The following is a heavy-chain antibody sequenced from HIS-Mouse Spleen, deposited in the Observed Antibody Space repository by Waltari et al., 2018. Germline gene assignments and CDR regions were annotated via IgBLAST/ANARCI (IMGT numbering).Heavy chain of an antibody. CDR2: IYYSGST. J-gene: IGHJ2*01. Sequence: QLQLQESGPGLVKPSETLSLTCTVPGGSISSSIYYWGGIRQPPGKGLEWIGSIYYSGSTYYNPSLKSRVTISVDTSKNQFSLKLSSVTAADTAVYYCAREIPYSSSWYDWYFDLWGRGTLVTVSS. D-gene: IGHD6-13*01. V-gene: IGHV4-39*07. CDR3: AREIPYSSSWYDWYFDL. CDR1: GGSISSSIYY.